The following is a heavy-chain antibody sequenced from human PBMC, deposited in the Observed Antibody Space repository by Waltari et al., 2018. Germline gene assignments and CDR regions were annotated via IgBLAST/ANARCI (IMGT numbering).Heavy chain of an antibody. D-gene: IGHD1-20*01. J-gene: IGHJ5*02. CDR3: AKPFYNWDDPLES. V-gene: IGHV3-23*01. CDR2: ISVSGDT. Sequence: EVQLLESGGDLVQPGGSLRLSCGASGFTFITHAVSWVRQAPGKVLGLVLSISVSGDTSYADSVKGRFTISRDNSDKTVYLQINRLRADDTAVYYCAKPFYNWDDPLESWGQGTLVTVSS. CDR1: GFTFITHA.